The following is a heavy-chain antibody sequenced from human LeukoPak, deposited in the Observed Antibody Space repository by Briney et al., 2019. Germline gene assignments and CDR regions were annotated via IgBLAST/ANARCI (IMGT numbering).Heavy chain of an antibody. D-gene: IGHD3-10*01. CDR1: GYTFTSYG. J-gene: IGHJ5*02. V-gene: IGHV1-18*01. CDR2: ISAYNGNT. Sequence: GASVEVSCKASGYTFTSYGISWVRQAPGQGLEWMGWISAYNGNTNYAQKLQGRVTMTTDTSTSTAYMELRSLRSDDTAVYYCARDWLSITMVRGVALGWFDPWGQGTLVTVSS. CDR3: ARDWLSITMVRGVALGWFDP.